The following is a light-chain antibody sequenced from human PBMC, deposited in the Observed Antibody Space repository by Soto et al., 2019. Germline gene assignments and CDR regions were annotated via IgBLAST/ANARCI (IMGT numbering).Light chain of an antibody. CDR3: SAYTTTSTLI. CDR2: EVS. J-gene: IGLJ1*01. V-gene: IGLV2-14*01. Sequence: QSALTRPASVSGSPGQSITISCTGTISDIGAYNFFSWYQQHPVKAPKLMIYEVSNRPSGISIRFSGSKFGNTASLTISGVQAEDEAHYYCSAYTTTSTLIFGTGTKVTV. CDR1: ISDIGAYNF.